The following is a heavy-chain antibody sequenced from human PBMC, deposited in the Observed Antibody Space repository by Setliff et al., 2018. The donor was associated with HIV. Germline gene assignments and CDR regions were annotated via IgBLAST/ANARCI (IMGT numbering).Heavy chain of an antibody. D-gene: IGHD5-12*01. CDR3: ARDFKRYNSPCRFDP. CDR1: GGSITSSTYY. J-gene: IGHJ5*02. Sequence: PSETLSLTCTVSGGSITSSTYYWDWIRQPPGKGLEWIGSIFYSGSTNLNPSLKSRVTISIDKAKNQISLRLTSVTAADTAVYYCARDFKRYNSPCRFDPWGPGALVTVSS. CDR2: IFYSGST. V-gene: IGHV4-39*07.